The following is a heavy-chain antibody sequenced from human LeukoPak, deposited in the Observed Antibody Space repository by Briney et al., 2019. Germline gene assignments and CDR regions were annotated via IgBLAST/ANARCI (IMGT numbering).Heavy chain of an antibody. CDR1: GGSFSGYY. V-gene: IGHV4-59*01. D-gene: IGHD3-9*01. CDR2: IYYSGST. Sequence: SETLSLTCAVYGGSFSGYYWSWIRQPPGKGLEWIGYIYYSGSTNYNPSLKSRVTISVDTSKNQFSLKLSSVTAADTAVYYCARVGYDILTGYQDAFDIWGQGTMVTVSS. CDR3: ARVGYDILTGYQDAFDI. J-gene: IGHJ3*02.